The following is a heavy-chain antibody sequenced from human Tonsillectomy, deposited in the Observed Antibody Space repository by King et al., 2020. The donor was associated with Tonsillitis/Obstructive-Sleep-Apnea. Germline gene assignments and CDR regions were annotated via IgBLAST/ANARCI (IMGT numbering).Heavy chain of an antibody. CDR1: GFTFSNYA. D-gene: IGHD3-16*01. CDR3: AKVFGDYVIDY. J-gene: IGHJ4*02. Sequence: VQLVESGGGLLQPGGSLGLSVAPSGFTFSNYAMSWFARPPGRGWGGVSATSGTGGSTYSADPVKGRFTISRDNSKNTLYLKMNSLRAEDTAVYFCAKVFGDYVIDYWGQGTLVTVSS. V-gene: IGHV3-23*04. CDR2: TSGTGGST.